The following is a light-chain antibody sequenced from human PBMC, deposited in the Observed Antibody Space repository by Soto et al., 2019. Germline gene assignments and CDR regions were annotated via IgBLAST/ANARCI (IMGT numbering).Light chain of an antibody. V-gene: IGKV3-20*01. CDR2: GAS. Sequence: EIVLTQSPGTLSLSPGERATLSCRASQGVSSSYLAWYQQKPGQPPRLLIYGASSRATGIPDRFSGSGSGTDFTFTITRLELEDVAGYYCQHYRTSFGGGTRGEI. CDR1: QGVSSSY. CDR3: QHYRTS. J-gene: IGKJ4*01.